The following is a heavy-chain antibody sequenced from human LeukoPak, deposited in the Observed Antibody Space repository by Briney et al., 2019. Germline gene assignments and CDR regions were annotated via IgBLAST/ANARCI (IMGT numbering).Heavy chain of an antibody. CDR1: GGSISSYY. CDR3: AGRRDGYNPGTYYFDY. V-gene: IGHV4-59*01. Sequence: SETLSLTCTVSGGSISSYYWSWIRQPPGKGLEWIGYIYYSGSTNYNPSLKSRVTISVDTSKNQSSLKLSSVTAADTAVYYCAGRRDGYNPGTYYFDYWGQGTLVTVSS. D-gene: IGHD5-24*01. J-gene: IGHJ4*02. CDR2: IYYSGST.